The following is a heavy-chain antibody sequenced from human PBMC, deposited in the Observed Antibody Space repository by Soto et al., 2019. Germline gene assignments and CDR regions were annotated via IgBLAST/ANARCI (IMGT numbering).Heavy chain of an antibody. CDR3: SRYRSRSSWYPGASNGVGV. V-gene: IGHV3-21*01. CDR1: GFSFSEYS. Sequence: EVQVVESGGDLVKPGGSLRLSCAASGFSFSEYSMTWVRQAPGKGLEWVSSISISSSHIYYGDSVKGRFTISRDNAKNTLYLQPNGLRVEDTAVYYCSRYRSRSSWYPGASNGVGVWGQGTTVMVSS. D-gene: IGHD6-13*01. CDR2: ISISSSHI. J-gene: IGHJ6*02.